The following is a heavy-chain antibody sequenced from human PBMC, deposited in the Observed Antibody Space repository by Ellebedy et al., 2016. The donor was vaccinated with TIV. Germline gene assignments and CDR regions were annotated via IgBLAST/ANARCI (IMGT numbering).Heavy chain of an antibody. CDR1: GDSVSSTSVS. J-gene: IGHJ4*02. Sequence: SQTLSLTCVISGDSVSSTSVSWSWIRQSPSRGLEWLGRTYHRTKWYNDYEESVKNRIIINPDTSKNQFSLQLSSVTPEATAVYYCARGGIAAAGRPFDYWGQGTLVTVSS. D-gene: IGHD6-13*01. CDR2: TYHRTKWYN. CDR3: ARGGIAAAGRPFDY. V-gene: IGHV6-1*01.